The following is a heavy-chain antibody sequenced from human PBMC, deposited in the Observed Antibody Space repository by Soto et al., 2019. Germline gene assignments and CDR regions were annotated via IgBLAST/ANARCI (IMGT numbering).Heavy chain of an antibody. V-gene: IGHV5-10-1*01. CDR1: GYSFTSYW. D-gene: IGHD6-19*01. J-gene: IGHJ3*02. CDR3: ARQAVADYAFDI. Sequence: PGESLKISCKGSGYSFTSYWISWVRQMPGKGLEWIGRIDPSDSYTNYSPSFQGHVTISADKSISTAYLQWSSLKASDTAMYYCARQAVADYAFDIWGQGTMVTVSS. CDR2: IDPSDSYT.